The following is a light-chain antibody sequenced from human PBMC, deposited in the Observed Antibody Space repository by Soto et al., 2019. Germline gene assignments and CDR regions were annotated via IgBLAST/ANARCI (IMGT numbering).Light chain of an antibody. Sequence: QSALTQPASVSGSPGQSITISCTGTSSDVGDYNYVSWYQQHPGKAPKLMIYDVSNRPSGVSNHFSGAKSGNTASLTISGLQADDEADYYGSSYTSSNTCVFGTGTKLTDL. V-gene: IGLV2-14*01. CDR3: SSYTSSNTCV. J-gene: IGLJ1*01. CDR1: SSDVGDYNY. CDR2: DVS.